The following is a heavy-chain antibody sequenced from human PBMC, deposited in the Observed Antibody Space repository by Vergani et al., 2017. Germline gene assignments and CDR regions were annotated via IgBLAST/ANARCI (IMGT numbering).Heavy chain of an antibody. J-gene: IGHJ5*02. Sequence: QLQLQESGPGLVKPSATLSLTCSVSGASIRSSNYYWGWIRQPPGKVLEWIASIYYSGSTYYNPSLNSRVTISVDTSKNQFSLKLSSVTAADTAVYFCARHSTVEWLVKLGWIDPWGQGILVTVSS. V-gene: IGHV4-39*01. D-gene: IGHD6-19*01. CDR2: IYYSGST. CDR1: GASIRSSNYY. CDR3: ARHSTVEWLVKLGWIDP.